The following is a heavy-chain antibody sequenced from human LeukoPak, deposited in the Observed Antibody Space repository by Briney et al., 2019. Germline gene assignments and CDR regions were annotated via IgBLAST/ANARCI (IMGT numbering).Heavy chain of an antibody. V-gene: IGHV3-33*01. CDR2: IWYDGSNK. D-gene: IGHD2-15*01. CDR1: GFTFSSYG. Sequence: GGSLRLSCAASGFTFSSYGMHWVRQAPGKGLEWVAVIWYDGSNKYYADSVRGRFTISRDNSKNTLYLQMNSLRAEDTAVYYCARAPHDIVVVVAATHAFGMDVWGQGTTVTVSS. CDR3: ARAPHDIVVVVAATHAFGMDV. J-gene: IGHJ6*02.